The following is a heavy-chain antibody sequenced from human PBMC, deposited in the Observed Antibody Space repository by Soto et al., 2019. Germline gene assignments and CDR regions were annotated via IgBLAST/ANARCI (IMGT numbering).Heavy chain of an antibody. Sequence: GGSLSLSCAASGFTFSSYAMSWVRPAPGKGLEWVSDISGSGVGTYYADSVKGRFTISRDNSKSTLYLQMNSLRAEDTAVYYCAKEGYCSSTSCYTYFDYWGQGTLVTVSS. CDR3: AKEGYCSSTSCYTYFDY. V-gene: IGHV3-23*01. CDR1: GFTFSSYA. CDR2: ISGSGVGT. D-gene: IGHD2-2*02. J-gene: IGHJ4*02.